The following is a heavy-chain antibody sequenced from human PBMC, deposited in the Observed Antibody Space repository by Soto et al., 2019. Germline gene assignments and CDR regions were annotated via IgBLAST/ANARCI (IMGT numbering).Heavy chain of an antibody. CDR1: GGSFSGYY. J-gene: IGHJ4*02. Sequence: QVQLQQWGAGLLKPSETLSLTCAVYGGSFSGYYWSWIRQPPGKGLEWIGEINHSGSTNYNPSLKSRVPISVETSKNQFSLKVSSVTPGDRPVYYCARGGGCYWGDFDYWGQGTLVTVSS. V-gene: IGHV4-34*01. CDR3: ARGGGCYWGDFDY. D-gene: IGHD1-26*01. CDR2: INHSGST.